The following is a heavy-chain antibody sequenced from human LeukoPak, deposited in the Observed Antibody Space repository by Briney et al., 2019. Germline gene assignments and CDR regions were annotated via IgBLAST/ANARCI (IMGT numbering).Heavy chain of an antibody. Sequence: ASVKVSCKASGYTFTGYYIHWVRQAPGQGLEWMGWINPNSGVTNYAQKFQGRVTMTRDTSISTAYMELGRLRSDDTAVFYCARADCGGDCYSTSDLDYWGQGTLVTVSS. J-gene: IGHJ4*02. CDR3: ARADCGGDCYSTSDLDY. CDR1: GYTFTGYY. D-gene: IGHD2-21*02. CDR2: INPNSGVT. V-gene: IGHV1-2*02.